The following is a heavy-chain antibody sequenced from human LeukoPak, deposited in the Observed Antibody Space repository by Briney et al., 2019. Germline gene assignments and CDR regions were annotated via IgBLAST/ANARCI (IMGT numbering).Heavy chain of an antibody. Sequence: GRSLRLSCAASGFPFSSYGMHWVRQDPGKGLEWVAVLSYDVSNEYYADSVKGRFTISRDNSKNTLYLQMDSLRVEDTAVYYCAGSWFYRDYFEYWGQGTLVTVSS. J-gene: IGHJ4*02. CDR1: GFPFSSYG. CDR2: LSYDVSNE. CDR3: AGSWFYRDYFEY. D-gene: IGHD3-10*01. V-gene: IGHV3-30*03.